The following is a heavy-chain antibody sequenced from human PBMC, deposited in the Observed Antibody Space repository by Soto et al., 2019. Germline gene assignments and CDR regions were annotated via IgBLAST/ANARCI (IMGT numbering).Heavy chain of an antibody. Sequence: PGGSLRLSCAASGFTFSSYSMNWVRQAPGKGLEWVSSISSSSSYIYYADSVKGRFTISRDNAKNSLYLQMNSLRAADTAVFYCARHYSSGSRNWFDPWGQGTLVTVSS. V-gene: IGHV3-21*01. D-gene: IGHD6-19*01. CDR1: GFTFSSYS. CDR3: ARHYSSGSRNWFDP. CDR2: ISSSSSYI. J-gene: IGHJ5*02.